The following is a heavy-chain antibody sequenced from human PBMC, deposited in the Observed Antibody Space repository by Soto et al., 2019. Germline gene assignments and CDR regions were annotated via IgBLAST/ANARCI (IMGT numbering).Heavy chain of an antibody. V-gene: IGHV3-23*01. CDR3: AKPENFNPWGNGPDY. CDR2: ISGNGGTT. J-gene: IGHJ4*02. CDR1: GFTFSTYA. Sequence: GGSLRLSCAASGFTFSTYAMNWVRQAPGKGLEWVSAISGNGGTTYYADSVKGRFTISRDNSKNTLYLQMNSLRVEDTALYYCAKPENFNPWGNGPDYWGQGTLVTVSS. D-gene: IGHD3-16*01.